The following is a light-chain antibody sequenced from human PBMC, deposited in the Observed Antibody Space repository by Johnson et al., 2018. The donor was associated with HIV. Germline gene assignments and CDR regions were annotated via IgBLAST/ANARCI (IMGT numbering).Light chain of an antibody. J-gene: IGLJ1*01. CDR2: DNN. Sequence: QSVLTQPPSVSAAPGQKVSISCSGSSSNIGNNFVSWYQHLPGTAPKLLIYDNNKRPSGIPDRFSGSKSGTSATLGITGLQTGDAADYYCGTWDSSLIVYVFGTGTKVTVL. V-gene: IGLV1-51*01. CDR3: GTWDSSLIVYV. CDR1: SSNIGNNF.